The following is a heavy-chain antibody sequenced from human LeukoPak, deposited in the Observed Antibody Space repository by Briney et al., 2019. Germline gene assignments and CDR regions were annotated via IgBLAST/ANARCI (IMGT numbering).Heavy chain of an antibody. V-gene: IGHV3-23*01. CDR3: AKDPPDFWSTFADY. CDR1: GFTFSSYA. Sequence: GGSLRLSCAASGFTFSSYAMSWVRQAPGKGLEWVSAISSSGGSTYYADSVKGRFTISRDNSKNTLYLQMNSLRAEDTAVYYCAKDPPDFWSTFADYWGQGTLVTVSS. J-gene: IGHJ4*02. CDR2: ISSSGGST. D-gene: IGHD3-3*01.